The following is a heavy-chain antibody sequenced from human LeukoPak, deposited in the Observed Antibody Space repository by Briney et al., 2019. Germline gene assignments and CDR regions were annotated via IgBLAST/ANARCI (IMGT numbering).Heavy chain of an antibody. CDR3: TRFRGSGSFDY. CDR2: IKSKPDGGTT. Sequence: GGSLRLSCAASGFTLTNARMSWVRQAPGKGLEWVGRIKSKPDGGTTDYAAPVKGRFTISRDDSKNTLYLQMNSLKTEDTAVYYCTRFRGSGSFDYWGQGTLVTVSS. J-gene: IGHJ4*02. CDR1: GFTLTNAR. D-gene: IGHD3-10*01. V-gene: IGHV3-15*05.